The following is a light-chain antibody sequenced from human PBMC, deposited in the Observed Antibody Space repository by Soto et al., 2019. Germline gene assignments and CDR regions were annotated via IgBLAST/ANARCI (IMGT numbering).Light chain of an antibody. CDR1: SSDVGGYNY. V-gene: IGLV2-8*01. CDR3: SSYAGSNNWV. J-gene: IGLJ3*02. CDR2: EVS. Sequence: QSVLTQPPSAPGSPGQSVTISCTGTSSDVGGYNYVSWYQQHPGKAPKLMIYEVSKRPSGVPDRFSGSKSGNTASLTVSGLQAEDEADYYCSSYAGSNNWVFGGGPKVTVL.